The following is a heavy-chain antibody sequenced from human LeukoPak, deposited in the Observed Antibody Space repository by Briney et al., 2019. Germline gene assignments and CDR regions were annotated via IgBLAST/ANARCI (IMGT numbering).Heavy chain of an antibody. CDR2: INPSGGST. J-gene: IGHJ4*02. CDR1: GYTFTSYG. D-gene: IGHD5-24*01. CDR3: ARDSWGDGYNYYFDY. V-gene: IGHV1-46*01. Sequence: ASVKVSCKASGYTFTSYGISWVRQAPGQGLEWMGIINPSGGSTSYAQKFQGRVTMTRDMSTSTVYMELSSLRSEDTAVYYCARDSWGDGYNYYFDYWGQGTLVTVSS.